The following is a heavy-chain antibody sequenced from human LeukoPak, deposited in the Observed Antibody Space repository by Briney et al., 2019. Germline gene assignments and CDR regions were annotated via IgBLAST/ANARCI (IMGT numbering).Heavy chain of an antibody. CDR2: INPNSGGT. D-gene: IGHD1-1*01. Sequence: ASVKVSCKASGYTFTGYYMHWVRQAPGQGLEWMGRINPNSGGTNYAQKFQGRVTMTRDTSISTAYMELSRLRSDDTAVYYCASGTRSYYYYYMDVWGKGSTVTVSS. J-gene: IGHJ6*03. CDR1: GYTFTGYY. CDR3: ASGTRSYYYYYMDV. V-gene: IGHV1-2*06.